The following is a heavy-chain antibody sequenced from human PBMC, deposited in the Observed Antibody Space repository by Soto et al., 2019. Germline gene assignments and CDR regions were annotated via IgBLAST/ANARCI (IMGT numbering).Heavy chain of an antibody. CDR3: AKDEACSGGGCYLRSDY. D-gene: IGHD2-15*01. Sequence: EVQLLESGGGLVQPGGSLRLSCAASGFTFSSYAMSWVRQAPGKGLEWVSAISGGGTSTYYADSVEGRFTVSRDNSKNTLYLQMNSLRAEDTAVYYCAKDEACSGGGCYLRSDYWGQGTLVTVSS. V-gene: IGHV3-23*01. CDR2: ISGGGTST. J-gene: IGHJ4*02. CDR1: GFTFSSYA.